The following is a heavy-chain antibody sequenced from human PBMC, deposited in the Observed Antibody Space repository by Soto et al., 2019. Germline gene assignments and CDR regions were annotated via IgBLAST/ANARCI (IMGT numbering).Heavy chain of an antibody. D-gene: IGHD3-9*01. J-gene: IGHJ4*02. Sequence: PGGSLRLSCAASGFTFSSYGMHWVRQAPGKGLEWVAVISYDGSNKYYADSVKGRFTISRDNSKNTLYLQMNSLRAEDTAVYYCAKGAHLLRYFDWLLFTGFDYRGQGTLVTVSS. CDR3: AKGAHLLRYFDWLLFTGFDY. CDR1: GFTFSSYG. CDR2: ISYDGSNK. V-gene: IGHV3-30*18.